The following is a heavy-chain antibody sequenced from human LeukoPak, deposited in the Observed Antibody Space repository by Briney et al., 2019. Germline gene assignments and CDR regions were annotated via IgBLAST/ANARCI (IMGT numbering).Heavy chain of an antibody. D-gene: IGHD6-19*01. CDR3: ARVLAVAGTTIRDFDY. J-gene: IGHJ4*02. CDR1: GFTFDDYG. Sequence: GGSLRLSCAASGFTFDDYGMSWVRQAPGKGLEWVSGINWNGGSTGYADSVKGRFTISRDNAKNSLYLRMNSLRAEDTALYHCARVLAVAGTTIRDFDYWGQGTLVTVSS. CDR2: INWNGGST. V-gene: IGHV3-20*01.